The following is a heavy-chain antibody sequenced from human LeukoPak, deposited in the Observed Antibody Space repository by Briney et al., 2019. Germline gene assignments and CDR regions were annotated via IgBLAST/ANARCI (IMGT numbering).Heavy chain of an antibody. Sequence: ASVKVSCKASGHTFTGYYMHWVRQAPGQGLEWMGRINPNSGGTNYAQKFQGRVTMTRDTSISTAYMELSRLRSDDTAVYYCARVIFGDSNAIDYWGQGTLVTVSS. CDR2: INPNSGGT. CDR1: GHTFTGYY. J-gene: IGHJ4*02. CDR3: ARVIFGDSNAIDY. V-gene: IGHV1-2*06. D-gene: IGHD3-3*01.